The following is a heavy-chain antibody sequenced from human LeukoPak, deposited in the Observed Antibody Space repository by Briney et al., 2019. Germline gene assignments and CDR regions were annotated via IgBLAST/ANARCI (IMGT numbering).Heavy chain of an antibody. CDR3: AKSGPFRYCSSTSCYEAYYYYYMDV. V-gene: IGHV3-23*01. Sequence: PGGSLRLSCAASGFTFSSYAMSWVRQAPGKGLEWVSAISGSGGSTYYADSVKGRFTISRDNSKNTLYLQMNSPRAEDTAVYYCAKSGPFRYCSSTSCYEAYYYYYMDVWGKGTTVTVSS. CDR1: GFTFSSYA. CDR2: ISGSGGST. J-gene: IGHJ6*03. D-gene: IGHD2-2*01.